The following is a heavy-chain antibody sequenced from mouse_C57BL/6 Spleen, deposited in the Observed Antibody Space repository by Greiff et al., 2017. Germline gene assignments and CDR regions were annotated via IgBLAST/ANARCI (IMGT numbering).Heavy chain of an antibody. V-gene: IGHV1-82*01. CDR2: IYPGDGDT. CDR3: ARGGDLPGYFDV. CDR1: GYAFSSSW. J-gene: IGHJ1*03. Sequence: QVQLQQSGPELVKPGASVKISCKASGYAFSSSWMNWVKQRPGKGLEWIGRIYPGDGDTKYNGKFKGKATLTADKSSSPAYMQLSSLTSEDSAVYFRARGGDLPGYFDVWGTGTTVTVAA.